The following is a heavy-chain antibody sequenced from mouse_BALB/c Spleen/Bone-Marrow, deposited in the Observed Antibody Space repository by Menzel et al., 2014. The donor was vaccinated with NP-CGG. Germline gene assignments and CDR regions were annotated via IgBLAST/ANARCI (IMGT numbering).Heavy chain of an antibody. J-gene: IGHJ3*01. CDR3: ARDDYAY. V-gene: IGHV1S56*01. CDR1: GYTFTSYY. Sequence: VQLLESGPELVKPGASVRISCKASGYTFTSYYIHWVKQRPGQGLEWIGWIYPGNVNTKYNEKFKGKATLTADKSSSTAYMQLSSLTSEDSAVYFCARDDYAYWGQGTLVTVSA. D-gene: IGHD2-4*01. CDR2: IYPGNVNT.